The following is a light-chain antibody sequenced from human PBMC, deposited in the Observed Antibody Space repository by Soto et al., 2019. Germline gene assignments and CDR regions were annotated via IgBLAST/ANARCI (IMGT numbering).Light chain of an antibody. CDR3: ASWDYSLSGVL. Sequence: QSVLTQPPSASGTPGQRVTISCSGSSSNIGTNDAFWYQQLPGTAPKLLIYRSNQRPSGVPDRFSGSKSGTSASLAIIGLRSEDEADYYCASWDYSLSGVLFGGGTQLTVL. J-gene: IGLJ2*01. CDR2: RSN. CDR1: SSNIGTND. V-gene: IGLV1-47*01.